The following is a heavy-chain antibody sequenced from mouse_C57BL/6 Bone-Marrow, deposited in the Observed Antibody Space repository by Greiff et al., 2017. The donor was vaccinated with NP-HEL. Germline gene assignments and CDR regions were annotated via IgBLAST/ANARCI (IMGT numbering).Heavy chain of an antibody. D-gene: IGHD1-1*01. J-gene: IGHJ4*01. CDR2: IDPETGGT. CDR1: GYTFTDYE. Sequence: VKVVESGAELVRPGASVTLSCKASGYTFTDYEMHWVKQTPVHGLEWIGAIDPETGGTAYNQKFKGKAILTADKSSSTAYMELRSLTSEDSAVYYCTRERIRGGDYWGQGTSVTVSS. CDR3: TRERIRGGDY. V-gene: IGHV1-15*01.